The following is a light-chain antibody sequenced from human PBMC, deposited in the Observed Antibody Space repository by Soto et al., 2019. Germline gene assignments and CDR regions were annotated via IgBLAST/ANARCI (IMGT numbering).Light chain of an antibody. J-gene: IGLJ1*01. Sequence: HSVLNPPASVSGSPGEAGPILWTGSRRDVGGYNYVSWYQQHPGKAPKLMIYDVSNRPSGVSNRFSGSKSGNTASLTISGLQAEDEADYYCNSYTTSSTYVFGTGTKVTVL. CDR3: NSYTTSSTYV. CDR2: DVS. V-gene: IGLV2-14*01. CDR1: RRDVGGYNY.